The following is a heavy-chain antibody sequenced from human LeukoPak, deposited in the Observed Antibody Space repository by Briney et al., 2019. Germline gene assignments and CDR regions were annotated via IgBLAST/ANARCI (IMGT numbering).Heavy chain of an antibody. J-gene: IGHJ4*02. CDR2: IIPIFGTA. V-gene: IGHV1-69*06. D-gene: IGHD6-6*01. Sequence: GASVKVSCKASGGTFSSYAISWVRQAPGQGLEWMGGIIPIFGTANYAQKFQGRVTITADKSTSTAYMELSSLRSEDTAVYYRARERRILGSSSDKFDYWGQGTLVTVSS. CDR3: ARERRILGSSSDKFDY. CDR1: GGTFSSYA.